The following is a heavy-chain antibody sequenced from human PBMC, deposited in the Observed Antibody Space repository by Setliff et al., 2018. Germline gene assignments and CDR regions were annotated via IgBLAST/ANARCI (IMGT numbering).Heavy chain of an antibody. CDR3: AREGVHTWSSTDYHYYMDV. CDR2: TIPVFGTT. D-gene: IGHD2-21*01. CDR1: GYTFTTYG. V-gene: IGHV1-69*05. Sequence: ASVKVSCKASGYTFTTYGISWVRQAPGQGLEWMGGTIPVFGTTDYAQKFQGRVTIMTDESTSTAYMELSSLTSEDTAVYYCAREGVHTWSSTDYHYYMDVWGRGTTVTVSS. J-gene: IGHJ6*03.